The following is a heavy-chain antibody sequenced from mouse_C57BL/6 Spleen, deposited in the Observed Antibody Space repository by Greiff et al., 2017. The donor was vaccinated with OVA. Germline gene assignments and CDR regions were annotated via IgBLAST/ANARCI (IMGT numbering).Heavy chain of an antibody. D-gene: IGHD1-1*01. Sequence: QVQLQQPGAELVKPGASVKVSCKASGYTFTSYWMHWVKQRPGQGLEWIGRIHPSASDTNYNQKFKGTATLTVDKSSSTAYMQLNSLTSEDSAVYYCAIYGSIYAYYAMDYWGQGTSVTVSS. CDR1: GYTFTSYW. V-gene: IGHV1-74*01. J-gene: IGHJ4*01. CDR2: IHPSASDT. CDR3: AIYGSIYAYYAMDY.